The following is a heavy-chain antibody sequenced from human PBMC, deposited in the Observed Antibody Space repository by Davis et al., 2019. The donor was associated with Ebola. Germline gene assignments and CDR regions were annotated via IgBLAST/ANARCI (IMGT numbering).Heavy chain of an antibody. CDR1: GFTVSSNY. CDR3: VKHRTATVD. Sequence: PGGSLRLSCAASGFTVSSNYMSWVRQAPGKGLEYVSAISSNGGSTYYADSVKGRFTISRDNSKNTLYLQMSSLRAEDTAVYYCVKHRTATVDWGQGTLVTVSS. V-gene: IGHV3-64D*06. D-gene: IGHD1-14*01. J-gene: IGHJ4*02. CDR2: ISSNGGST.